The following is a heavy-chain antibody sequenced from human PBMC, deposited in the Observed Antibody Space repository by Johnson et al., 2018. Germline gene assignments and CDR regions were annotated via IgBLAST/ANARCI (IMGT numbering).Heavy chain of an antibody. Sequence: QVQLVQSGGGVVQPGRSLRLSCAASGFTFSSYGMHWVRQAPGKGLEWVAVISYDGSNKYYADSVKGRFTISGDNSKNTLYLQMNSLRAEDRAVYYCAKDPVKWEVLRFGYLQHWGQGTLVTVSS. D-gene: IGHD1-26*01. CDR3: AKDPVKWEVLRFGYLQH. CDR2: ISYDGSNK. V-gene: IGHV3-30*18. J-gene: IGHJ1*01. CDR1: GFTFSSYG.